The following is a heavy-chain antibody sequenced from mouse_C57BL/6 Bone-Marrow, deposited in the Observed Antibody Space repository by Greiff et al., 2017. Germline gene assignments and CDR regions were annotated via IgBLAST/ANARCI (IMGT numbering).Heavy chain of an antibody. V-gene: IGHV1-11*01. Sequence: QVQLQQSGAELASPGASVTLSCKASGYTFTDHIMNWVKKRPGQGLEWIGRIYPVSGETNYNQKFMGKATFSVDRSSSTVYMVLNSLTSEDPAVYYCPITTVVSHFDYWGQGTTLTVSS. CDR1: GYTFTDHI. CDR3: PITTVVSHFDY. CDR2: IYPVSGET. J-gene: IGHJ2*01. D-gene: IGHD1-1*01.